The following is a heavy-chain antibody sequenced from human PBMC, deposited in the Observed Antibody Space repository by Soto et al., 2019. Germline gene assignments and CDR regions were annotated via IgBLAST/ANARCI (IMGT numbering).Heavy chain of an antibody. CDR1: GYTFTSYD. CDR3: AIGPPKYYDFWSGYSILYGMDV. D-gene: IGHD3-3*01. J-gene: IGHJ6*02. V-gene: IGHV1-8*01. CDR2: MNPNSGNT. Sequence: ASVKVSCKASGYTFTSYDINWVRQATGQGLEWMGWMNPNSGNTGYAQKFQGRVTMTRNTSISTAYMELSSLRSEDTAVYYCAIGPPKYYDFWSGYSILYGMDVWGQGTTVTVSS.